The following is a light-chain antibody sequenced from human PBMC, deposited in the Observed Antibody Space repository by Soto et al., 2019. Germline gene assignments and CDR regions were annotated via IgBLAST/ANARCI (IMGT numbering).Light chain of an antibody. CDR3: QSYGSSLTTFV. V-gene: IGLV1-40*01. CDR1: SSNIGAEYD. Sequence: QSLLTQPPSVSGAPGQRVAISCTGSSSNIGAEYDVHWYQQLPGTAPKRLIYGDNNRPSGVPDRFSGSKSGTSASLAITGLQPEDEADYYCQSYGSSLTTFVFGTGTKVTVL. J-gene: IGLJ1*01. CDR2: GDN.